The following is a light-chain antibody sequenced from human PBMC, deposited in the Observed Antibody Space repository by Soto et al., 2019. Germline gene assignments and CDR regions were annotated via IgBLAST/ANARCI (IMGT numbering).Light chain of an antibody. CDR3: QQRGT. CDR2: AAS. J-gene: IGKJ1*01. CDR1: QIINSY. V-gene: IGKV1-39*01. Sequence: DIQMTQSPSSLSASVGDRVTITCRARQIINSYLNWYQKKPGKAPKLLIYAASSLHSGVPTRFRGSESGTDFTLTISSLQPEDVATYYCQQRGTFGLGTKVEI.